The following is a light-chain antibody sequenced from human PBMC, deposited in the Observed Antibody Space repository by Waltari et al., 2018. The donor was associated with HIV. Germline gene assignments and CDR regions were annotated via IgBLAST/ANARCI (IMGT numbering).Light chain of an antibody. Sequence: QSALAQPAHASGSPGQSLTLSCAGAGVHRGPAIYVSWSQQHPGRAPRLIIYMLSRRPSGVSDRFSGSSSGMSATLTISGLQSDDEAHYYCSSYSTITSLFVFGTGTRVTVL. CDR1: GVHRGPAIY. J-gene: IGLJ1*01. CDR3: SSYSTITSLFV. CDR2: MLS. V-gene: IGLV2-14*01.